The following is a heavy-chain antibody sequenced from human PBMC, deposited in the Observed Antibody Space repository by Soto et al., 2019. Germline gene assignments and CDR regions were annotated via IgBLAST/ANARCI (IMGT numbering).Heavy chain of an antibody. CDR2: IIPIFGTA. J-gene: IGHJ6*02. Sequence: QVQLVQSGAEVKKPGSSVKVSCKASGGTFSSYAISWVRQAPGQGLEWMGGIIPIFGTANYAQKYQGRVTITADDSTSTAYMELSSLRAEDTAVYYCARGWEGKDIVVVPAAKRYDYYCMDVWGQGTTVTVSS. CDR1: GGTFSSYA. D-gene: IGHD2-2*01. CDR3: ARGWEGKDIVVVPAAKRYDYYCMDV. V-gene: IGHV1-69*12.